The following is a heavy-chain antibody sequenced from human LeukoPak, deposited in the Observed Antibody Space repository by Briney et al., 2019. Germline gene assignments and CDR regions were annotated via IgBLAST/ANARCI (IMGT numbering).Heavy chain of an antibody. CDR1: GGSSSSYY. CDR3: ARGVGAYCGGDCYSRLYYFDY. CDR2: IYYSGST. Sequence: PSETLSLTCTVTGGSSSSYYWSWIRQPLGKGLEWIGYIYYSGSTNYNPSLKSRVTISVDTSKNQFSLKLSSVTAADTAVYYCARGVGAYCGGDCYSRLYYFDYWGQGTLVTVSS. J-gene: IGHJ4*02. D-gene: IGHD2-21*02. V-gene: IGHV4-59*01.